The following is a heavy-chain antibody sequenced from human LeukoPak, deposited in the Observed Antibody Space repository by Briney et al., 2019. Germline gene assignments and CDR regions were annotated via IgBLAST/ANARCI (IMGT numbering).Heavy chain of an antibody. CDR3: AREGKICSTSCYYYYYYGMDV. D-gene: IGHD2-2*01. J-gene: IGHJ6*02. CDR2: IWYDGSNK. V-gene: IGHV3-33*01. CDR1: GFSFKDTG. Sequence: PGGSLRLSCAASGFSFKDTGVHWVRQAPGKGLEWVAVIWYDGSNKYYADSVKGRFTISRDNSKNTLYLQMNSLRAEDTAVYYCAREGKICSTSCYYYYYYGMDVWGQGTTVTVSS.